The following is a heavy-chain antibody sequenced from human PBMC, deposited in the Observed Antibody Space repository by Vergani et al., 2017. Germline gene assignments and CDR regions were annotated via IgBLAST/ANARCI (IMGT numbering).Heavy chain of an antibody. CDR3: AREVSTYSSGWYRRNWFDP. CDR1: GGSFSGYY. Sequence: QVQLQQWGAGLLKPSETLSLTCAVYGGSFSGYYWSWIRQPPGKGLEWIGEINHSGSTNYNPSLKSRVTISVDTSKNQFSLKLSSVTAADTAVYYCAREVSTYSSGWYRRNWFDPWGQGTLVTVSS. V-gene: IGHV4-34*01. D-gene: IGHD6-19*01. J-gene: IGHJ5*02. CDR2: INHSGST.